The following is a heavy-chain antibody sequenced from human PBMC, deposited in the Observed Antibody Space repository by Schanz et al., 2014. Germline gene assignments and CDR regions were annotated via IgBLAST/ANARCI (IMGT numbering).Heavy chain of an antibody. CDR2: IYYSGST. CDR1: GDSISSSRYC. D-gene: IGHD2-21*01. V-gene: IGHV4-39*01. J-gene: IGHJ4*02. CDR3: ARPGAYCGGDCYDY. Sequence: QLQLQESGPGLVKPSETLSLTCTVSGDSISSSRYCWGWIRQPPGKGLEWIGSIYYSGSTYYNPXLKSASSISVDNPKNQFSLKLSSVTAADTAVYYCARPGAYCGGDCYDYWGQGTLVTVSS.